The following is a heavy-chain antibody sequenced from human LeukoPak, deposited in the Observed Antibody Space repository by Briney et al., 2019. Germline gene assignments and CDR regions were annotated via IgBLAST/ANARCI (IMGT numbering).Heavy chain of an antibody. CDR1: GFTFSSYA. CDR3: AKGYSSGWYYFDY. J-gene: IGHJ4*02. D-gene: IGHD6-19*01. CDR2: ISGSGGST. Sequence: AGGSLRLSCAASGFTFSSYAMSWVRQAPGKGLEWVSTISGSGGSTYYADSVKGPFTISRDNSKNTLYLQMNSLRAEDTAVYYCAKGYSSGWYYFDYWGQGTLVTVSS. V-gene: IGHV3-23*01.